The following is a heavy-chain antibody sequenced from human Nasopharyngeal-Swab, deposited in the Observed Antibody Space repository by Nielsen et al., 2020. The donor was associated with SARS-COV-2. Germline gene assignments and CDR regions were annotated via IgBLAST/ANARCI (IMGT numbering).Heavy chain of an antibody. Sequence: ASVKASCKASGYTFTSYGISWVRQAPGQGLEWMGWISAYNGNTNYTQKLQGRVTMTTDTSTSTAYMELRSLRSDDTAVYYCAREMYYYDSSGLDYWGQGTLVTVSS. CDR3: AREMYYYDSSGLDY. CDR1: GYTFTSYG. V-gene: IGHV1-18*01. CDR2: ISAYNGNT. J-gene: IGHJ4*02. D-gene: IGHD3-22*01.